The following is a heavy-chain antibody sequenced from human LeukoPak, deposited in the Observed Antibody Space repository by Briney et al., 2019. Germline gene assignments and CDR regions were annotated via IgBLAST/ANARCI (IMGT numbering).Heavy chain of an antibody. D-gene: IGHD3-10*01. Sequence: PSETLSLTCTVSGGSISSGGYYWSWIRQHPGKGLEWIGYIYYTGSTYYNPSLKSRVSISVDTSKNQFSLKLSSVTAADTAVYYCARQRGSGTWAFDYWGQGTLVTVSS. CDR1: GGSISSGGYY. CDR3: ARQRGSGTWAFDY. V-gene: IGHV4-39*01. CDR2: IYYTGST. J-gene: IGHJ4*02.